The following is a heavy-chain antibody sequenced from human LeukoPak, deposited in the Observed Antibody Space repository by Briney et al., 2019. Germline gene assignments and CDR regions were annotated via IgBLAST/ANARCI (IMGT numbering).Heavy chain of an antibody. V-gene: IGHV1-24*01. CDR3: ATAFVVVTADYYFDY. D-gene: IGHD2-21*02. Sequence: ASVKVSCKVSGYTPTELSMHWVRQAPGKGLEWMGGFDPEDGETIYAQKFQGRVTMTEDTSTDTAYMELSSLRSEDTAVYYCATAFVVVTADYYFDYWGQGTLVTVSS. CDR1: GYTPTELS. J-gene: IGHJ4*02. CDR2: FDPEDGET.